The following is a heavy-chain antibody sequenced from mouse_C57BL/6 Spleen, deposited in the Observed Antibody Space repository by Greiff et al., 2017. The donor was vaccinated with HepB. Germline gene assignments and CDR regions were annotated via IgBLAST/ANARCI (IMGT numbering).Heavy chain of an antibody. Sequence: VRLKQSVAELVRPGASVKLSCTASGFNIKNTYMHWVKQRPEQGLEWIGRIDPANGNTKFAPKFQGKATITADTSSNTAYLQLSSLTSEDTAIYYCARDLGQWEYYFDYWGQGTTLTVSS. CDR3: ARDLGQWEYYFDY. V-gene: IGHV14-3*01. CDR1: GFNIKNTY. D-gene: IGHD3-3*01. CDR2: IDPANGNT. J-gene: IGHJ2*01.